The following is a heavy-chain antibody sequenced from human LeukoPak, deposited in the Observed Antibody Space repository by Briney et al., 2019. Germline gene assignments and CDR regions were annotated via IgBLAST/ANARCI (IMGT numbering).Heavy chain of an antibody. CDR1: GGTFSSYA. D-gene: IGHD2-2*01. CDR2: IIPIFGTA. J-gene: IGHJ4*02. CDR3: ARDEGVPAASFDY. V-gene: IGHV1-69*05. Sequence: SVKVSCRASGGTFSSYAISWVRQAPGQGLEWMGRIIPIFGTANYAQKFQGRVTITTDESTSTAYMELSSLRSEDTAVYYCARDEGVPAASFDYWGQGTLVTVSS.